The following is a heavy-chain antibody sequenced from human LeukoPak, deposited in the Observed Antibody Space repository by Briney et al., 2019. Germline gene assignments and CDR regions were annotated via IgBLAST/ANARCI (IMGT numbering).Heavy chain of an antibody. CDR2: ISGSGGST. Sequence: GGSLRLSCSASGFTFSSYAMSWVRQAPGKGLEWVSAISGSGGSTYYADFVKGRFTISRDNSKNTLYLQMNSLRAEDTAVYYCANAGHNYIVVVIETIKPGSSGAFDIWGQGTMVTVSS. V-gene: IGHV3-23*01. J-gene: IGHJ3*02. CDR3: ANAGHNYIVVVIETIKPGSSGAFDI. D-gene: IGHD3-22*01. CDR1: GFTFSSYA.